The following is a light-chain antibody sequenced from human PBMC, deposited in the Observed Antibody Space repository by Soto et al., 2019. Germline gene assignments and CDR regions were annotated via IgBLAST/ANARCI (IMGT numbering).Light chain of an antibody. Sequence: DIQMPQSPSTLCASVGDRVSITCRASQRVDRYLAWYQQQPGKAPQXXIYDASRLESGVPSRFSGSGSGTEFTLTISSLQPDDFTTFYCQQYKDYTWTFGQGTKVDIK. CDR1: QRVDRY. CDR3: QQYKDYTWT. V-gene: IGKV1-5*01. CDR2: DAS. J-gene: IGKJ1*01.